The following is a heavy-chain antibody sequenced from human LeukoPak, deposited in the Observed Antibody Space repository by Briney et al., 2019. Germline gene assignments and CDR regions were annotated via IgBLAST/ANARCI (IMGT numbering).Heavy chain of an antibody. D-gene: IGHD6-13*01. Sequence: GESLQISCQGSGYNFTSYWIGWVRQLPGKGLEWMGIIYPGDSDTRYSPSFQGQVTISADKSISTAYLQWSSLKASDTAMYYCARSTGSSSWGVDYWGQGTLVTVSS. CDR2: IYPGDSDT. J-gene: IGHJ4*02. CDR1: GYNFTSYW. V-gene: IGHV5-51*01. CDR3: ARSTGSSSWGVDY.